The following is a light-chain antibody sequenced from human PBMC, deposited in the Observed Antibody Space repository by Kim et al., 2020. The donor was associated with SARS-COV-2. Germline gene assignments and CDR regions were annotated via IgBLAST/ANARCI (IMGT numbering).Light chain of an antibody. CDR2: KAS. V-gene: IGKV1-5*03. CDR1: QSINSW. CDR3: QQFSPYSWT. Sequence: DIQMTQSPSTLSASVGDRVTITCRASQSINSWLAWYQQKPGKAPTLLIYKASSLESGVPSRFSGSGSGTEFTLTISSLQPDDFATYYCQQFSPYSWTFGQGTKVDIK. J-gene: IGKJ1*01.